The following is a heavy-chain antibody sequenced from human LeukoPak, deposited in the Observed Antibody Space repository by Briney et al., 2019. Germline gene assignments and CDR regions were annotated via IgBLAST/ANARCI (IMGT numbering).Heavy chain of an antibody. CDR1: GYRFITFG. J-gene: IGHJ6*02. V-gene: IGHV1-18*01. CDR2: ISAYNGNT. D-gene: IGHD5-12*01. CDR3: ARDVVATMGIYYYYGMDV. Sequence: ASVKVSCKTSGYRFITFGINWVRQAPGQGLEWMGWISAYNGNTNYAQKLQGRVTMTTDTSTSTAYMELGSLRSDDTAVYYCARDVVATMGIYYYYGMDVWGQGTTVTVSS.